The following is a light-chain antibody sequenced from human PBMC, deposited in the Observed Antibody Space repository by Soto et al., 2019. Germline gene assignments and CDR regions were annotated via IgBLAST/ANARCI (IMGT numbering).Light chain of an antibody. V-gene: IGKV3-15*01. J-gene: IGKJ2*01. CDR3: QQYNNWPYT. Sequence: EIVMTQSPAALSVSPGERAALSCRASQRVSSNLAWYQQKPGQAPRFLIYGASTRATGIPARFSGSGSGTEFTLTISSLQSEDFAVYYCQQYNNWPYTFGQGTKLEIK. CDR1: QRVSSN. CDR2: GAS.